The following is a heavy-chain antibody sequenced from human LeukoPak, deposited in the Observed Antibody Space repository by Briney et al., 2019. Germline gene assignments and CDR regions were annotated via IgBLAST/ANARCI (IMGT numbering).Heavy chain of an antibody. CDR2: IYFSGSS. Sequence: SETLSLTCSVSGGFISSDYWSWIRQPPGKGLEWIGFIYFSGSSFYNSSLNSRVTISVDTSKNQFSLKVYSVTAADTAIYYCARGGRAGDYGYYFDYWGQGTLVTVAS. J-gene: IGHJ4*02. V-gene: IGHV4-59*01. D-gene: IGHD4-17*01. CDR1: GGFISSDY. CDR3: ARGGRAGDYGYYFDY.